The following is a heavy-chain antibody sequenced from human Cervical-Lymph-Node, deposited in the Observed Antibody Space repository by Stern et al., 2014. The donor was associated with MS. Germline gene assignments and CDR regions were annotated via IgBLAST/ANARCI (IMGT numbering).Heavy chain of an antibody. CDR1: GGSISSSNW. CDR3: AIKPGYSYGQFDY. J-gene: IGHJ4*02. CDR2: IYHSGST. Sequence: VQLVESGPGLVKPSGTLSLTCAVSGGSISSSNWWSWVRQPPGKGLEWIGEIYHSGSTHYNPSLWSRVTISVDKSKNQFSLKLTSLTAADTAVYYCAIKPGYSYGQFDYWGQGTLVTVSS. D-gene: IGHD5-18*01. V-gene: IGHV4-4*02.